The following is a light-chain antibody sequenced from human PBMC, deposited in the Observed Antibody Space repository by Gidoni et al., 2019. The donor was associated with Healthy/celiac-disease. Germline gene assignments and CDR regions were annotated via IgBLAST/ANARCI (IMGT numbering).Light chain of an antibody. CDR3: QQSYSTPPLT. V-gene: IGKV1-39*01. CDR2: AAS. J-gene: IGKJ4*01. Sequence: DIQMTQSPSSLSASVGDRVTITCRASQSISSYLNWYQQKPGKAPKLLIYAASSLQSGVPSRFSGSGSGTDFTLTISSLQPEDFATYYCQQSYSTPPLTFGRXDQGGDQT. CDR1: QSISSY.